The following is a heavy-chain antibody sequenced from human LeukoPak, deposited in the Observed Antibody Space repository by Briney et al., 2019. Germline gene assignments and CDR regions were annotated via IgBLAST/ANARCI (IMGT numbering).Heavy chain of an antibody. D-gene: IGHD4-4*01. CDR1: GFTFSSYA. V-gene: IGHV3-30-3*01. CDR3: ARGTVEGDY. CDR2: ISYDGSNK. Sequence: GGSLRLSCAASGFTFSSYAMHWVRQAPGKGLEWVAVISYDGSNKYYADSVKGRFTISRDNPKNTLYLQMNSLRAEDTAVYYCARGTVEGDYWGQGTLVTVSS. J-gene: IGHJ4*02.